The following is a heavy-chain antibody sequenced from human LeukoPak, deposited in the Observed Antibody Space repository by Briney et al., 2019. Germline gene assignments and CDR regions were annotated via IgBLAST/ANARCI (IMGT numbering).Heavy chain of an antibody. D-gene: IGHD6-19*01. J-gene: IGHJ4*02. CDR3: ARAPGSGWSD. CDR1: GYSISSGYY. CDR2: ISNSGDT. V-gene: IGHV4-38-2*01. Sequence: SDTLSLTCAVSGYSISSGYYWGWIRQPPGEGLEWIGAISNSGDTYYKPSLKSRLIISLDTFKNHFSLSLISVTAADTAVYYCARAPGSGWSDWGRGTLATVSS.